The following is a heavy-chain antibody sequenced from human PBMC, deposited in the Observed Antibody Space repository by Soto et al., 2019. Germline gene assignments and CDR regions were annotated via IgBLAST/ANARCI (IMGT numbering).Heavy chain of an antibody. CDR1: GFTFTSYW. Sequence: EVQLVESGGGLVQPGGPLRLSCAASGFTFTSYWMLWVRQAPGKGLVWVSRINSDGSSTSYADPVKGRFTISRDNTKNTLYLQLNSLRAEDTAVYYCARDHSGSWYASHCMDVWGLGTTVTVSS. J-gene: IGHJ6*02. D-gene: IGHD6-13*01. CDR3: ARDHSGSWYASHCMDV. CDR2: INSDGSST. V-gene: IGHV3-74*01.